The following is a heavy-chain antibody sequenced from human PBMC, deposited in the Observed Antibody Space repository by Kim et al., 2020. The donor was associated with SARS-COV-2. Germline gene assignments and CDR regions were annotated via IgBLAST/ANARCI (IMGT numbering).Heavy chain of an antibody. CDR2: IYPGDSDT. J-gene: IGHJ3*02. V-gene: IGHV5-51*01. Sequence: GESLKISCKGSGYSFTSYWIGWVRQMPGKGLEWMGIIYPGDSDTIYSPSFQCQVTIAADKSISTAYLQWSSLNASYTAMYYCASGYYYDSSGYWVWVAFDIWGEGTMVTVSS. D-gene: IGHD3-22*01. CDR1: GYSFTSYW. CDR3: ASGYYYDSSGYWVWVAFDI.